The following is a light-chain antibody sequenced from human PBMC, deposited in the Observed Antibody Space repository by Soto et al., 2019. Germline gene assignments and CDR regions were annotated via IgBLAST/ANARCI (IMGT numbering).Light chain of an antibody. Sequence: QSALTQPPSASGSPGQSVTISCTGTSSEVGGYNYVSWYQQHPGKVPKLMIYEVSKRPSGIPDRFSGSKSGNTASLTVSGLPAEDEADYYCSSYAASNTVVFGGGTKLTVL. J-gene: IGLJ2*01. CDR2: EVS. CDR1: SSEVGGYNY. CDR3: SSYAASNTVV. V-gene: IGLV2-8*01.